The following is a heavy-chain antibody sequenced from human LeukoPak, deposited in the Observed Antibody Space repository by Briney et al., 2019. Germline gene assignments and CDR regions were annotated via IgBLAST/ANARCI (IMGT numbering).Heavy chain of an antibody. CDR3: AKTHVVVVPAASNYYYYGMDV. CDR2: IYYSGST. D-gene: IGHD2-2*01. J-gene: IGHJ6*02. V-gene: IGHV4-39*01. Sequence: SETLSLTCTVSGGSNSSSSYYWGWIRQPPGKGLEWIGSIYYSGSTYYNPSLKSRVTISVDTSKNQFSLKLSSVTAADTAVYYCAKTHVVVVPAASNYYYYGMDVWGQGTTVTVSS. CDR1: GGSNSSSSYY.